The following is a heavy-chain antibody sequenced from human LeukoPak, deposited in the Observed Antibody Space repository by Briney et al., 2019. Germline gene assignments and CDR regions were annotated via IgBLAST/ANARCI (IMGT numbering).Heavy chain of an antibody. Sequence: GASVKVSCKASGYTFTSYGISWVRQAPGQGLEWMGWISAYNGNTNYAQKLQGRVTMTTDTSTSTAYMELSSLRSEDTAVYYCARVSDYYDSSGPMGDAFDIWGQGTMVTVSS. CDR2: ISAYNGNT. CDR1: GYTFTSYG. CDR3: ARVSDYYDSSGPMGDAFDI. V-gene: IGHV1-18*01. J-gene: IGHJ3*02. D-gene: IGHD3-22*01.